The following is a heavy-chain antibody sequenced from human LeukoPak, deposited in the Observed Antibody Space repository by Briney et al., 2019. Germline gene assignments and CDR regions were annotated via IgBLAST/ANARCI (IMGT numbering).Heavy chain of an antibody. D-gene: IGHD1-26*01. CDR2: ISGSGGGT. V-gene: IGHV3-23*01. CDR1: GFTFSSYA. CDR3: AKALEGATLFDY. Sequence: GGSLRLSCAASGFTFSSYAMSWVRQAPGKGLEWVSAISGSGGGTYYADSVKGRFTISRDNSKNTLYLQMNSLRAEDTAVYYCAKALEGATLFDYWGQGTLVTVSS. J-gene: IGHJ4*02.